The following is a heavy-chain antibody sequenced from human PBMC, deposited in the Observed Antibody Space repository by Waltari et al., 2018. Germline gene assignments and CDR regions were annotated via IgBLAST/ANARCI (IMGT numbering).Heavy chain of an antibody. CDR3: ASPSSSWYYFDY. CDR1: D. CDR2: IYYSGGT. Sequence: DGGWIRPPPEKVLGWSGSIYYSGGTYYNPALKSRVTISVDTSKNQFSLKLSSVTAADTAVYYCASPSSSWYYFDYWGQGTLVTVSS. D-gene: IGHD6-13*01. V-gene: IGHV4-39*01. J-gene: IGHJ4*02.